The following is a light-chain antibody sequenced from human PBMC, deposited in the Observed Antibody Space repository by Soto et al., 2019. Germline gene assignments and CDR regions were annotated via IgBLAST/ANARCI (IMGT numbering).Light chain of an antibody. V-gene: IGKV3-15*01. J-gene: IGKJ1*01. CDR2: GAS. CDR1: QSVSSN. CDR3: QQYNNWPPWT. Sequence: EIVMTQSPTTLSVSPGERATLSCMAIQSVSSNLAWYQQKPGQAPRLLIYGASTRATGIPARFSGSGSGTEFTLTISSLQSEDFAVYYCQQYNNWPPWTFGQGTKVDI.